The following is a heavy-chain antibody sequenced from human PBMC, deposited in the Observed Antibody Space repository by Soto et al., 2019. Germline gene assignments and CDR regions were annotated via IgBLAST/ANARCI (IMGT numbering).Heavy chain of an antibody. J-gene: IGHJ4*02. CDR1: GCSISSGGYS. CDR2: IYHSGST. V-gene: IGHV4-30-2*01. Sequence: QLQLQESGSGLVKPSQTRSLTCAVSGCSISSGGYSWSWIRQPPGKGMEWIGYIYHSGSTYYNPSLKSRVTISVDRAKNQFYLKLSSVTAADTAVYYWAAGGGLPRYYWGQGTLVTSSS. CDR3: AAGGGLPRYY. D-gene: IGHD5-12*01.